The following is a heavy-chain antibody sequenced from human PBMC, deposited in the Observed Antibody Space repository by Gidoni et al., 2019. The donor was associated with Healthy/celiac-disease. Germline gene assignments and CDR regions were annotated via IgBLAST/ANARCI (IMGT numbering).Heavy chain of an antibody. J-gene: IGHJ6*02. V-gene: IGHV3-9*01. Sequence: EVQLVESGGGLVQPGRSLRLSCAASGFTFNDYYMHWVRQAPGKWLEWVSGMSWNSGSIGYADSGKGRFTISRDNAKNSLYLQMNSLRAEDTALYYGAKDVVIAAAGYYYYYGMDVWGQGTTVTVSS. CDR3: AKDVVIAAAGYYYYYGMDV. CDR1: GFTFNDYY. D-gene: IGHD6-13*01. CDR2: MSWNSGSI.